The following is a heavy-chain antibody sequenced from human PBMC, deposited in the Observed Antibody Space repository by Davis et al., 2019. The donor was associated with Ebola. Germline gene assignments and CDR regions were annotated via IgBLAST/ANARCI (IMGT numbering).Heavy chain of an antibody. J-gene: IGHJ5*02. V-gene: IGHV1-18*04. Sequence: AASVKVSCKASGYTFTSYGITWVRQAPGQGLEWMGWINPHNGNTNYAQNVQGRVTMTTDTSTSTAYMEVGSLRSDGTAVYYCARAENPWGQGTLVT. CDR2: INPHNGNT. CDR1: GYTFTSYG. CDR3: ARAENP.